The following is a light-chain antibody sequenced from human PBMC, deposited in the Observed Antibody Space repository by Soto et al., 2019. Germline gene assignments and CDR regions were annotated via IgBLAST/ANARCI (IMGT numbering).Light chain of an antibody. V-gene: IGKV3-20*01. CDR3: QQYGSSPRA. CDR1: QSVRSNY. CDR2: GAS. Sequence: EIVLTQSPGTLSLSPGERATLSCRASQSVRSNYLAWYQQKPGRAPRLLIYGASSRATGIPDRFNGSGSGTDFTLTISRLEPEDFAVYYCQQYGSSPRAFGGGTKVEI. J-gene: IGKJ4*01.